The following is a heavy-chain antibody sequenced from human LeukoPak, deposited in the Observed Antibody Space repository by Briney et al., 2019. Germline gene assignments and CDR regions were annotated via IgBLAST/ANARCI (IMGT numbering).Heavy chain of an antibody. V-gene: IGHV1-24*01. J-gene: IGHJ6*02. CDR3: AKMAGTDYYYGMDV. D-gene: IGHD6-19*01. Sequence: ASVKVSCTASGYTFTGYYMHWVRQAPGKGLEWMGGFDPEDGETIYAQKFQGRVTMTEDTSTDTAYMELSSLRSEDTAVYYCAKMAGTDYYYGMDVWGQRTTVTVSS. CDR1: GYTFTGYY. CDR2: FDPEDGET.